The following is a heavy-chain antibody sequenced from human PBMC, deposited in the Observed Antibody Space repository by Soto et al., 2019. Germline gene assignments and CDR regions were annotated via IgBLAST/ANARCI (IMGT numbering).Heavy chain of an antibody. Sequence: SETLSLTCTVSGVSLNTAVHNWDWIRQPPGEGLEWLGGLHHTGAIFYNPSFRGRVSISFDTSKNQLSLTLTSMTAADTAVYYCADRHDGSGYAYAYWGQGTLVTVSS. J-gene: IGHJ4*02. D-gene: IGHD3-22*01. CDR2: LHHTGAI. V-gene: IGHV4-39*01. CDR1: GVSLNTAVHN. CDR3: ADRHDGSGYAYAY.